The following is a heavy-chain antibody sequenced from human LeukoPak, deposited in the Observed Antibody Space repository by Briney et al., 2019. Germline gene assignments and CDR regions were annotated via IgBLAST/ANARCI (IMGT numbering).Heavy chain of an antibody. CDR1: GYTFTGYY. D-gene: IGHD2-2*01. V-gene: IGHV1-2*02. Sequence: ASVKVSCKASGYTFTGYYMHWVRQAPGQGLEWMGCINPNSGGTKYAQKFQGRVTMTRDTSISTAYMELSRLRSDDTAVYYCIRSSTRVYYYYGMDVWGQGTTVTVSS. CDR3: IRSSTRVYYYYGMDV. CDR2: INPNSGGT. J-gene: IGHJ6*02.